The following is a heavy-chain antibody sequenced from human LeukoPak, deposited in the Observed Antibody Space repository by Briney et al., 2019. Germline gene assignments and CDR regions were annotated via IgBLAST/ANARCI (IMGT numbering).Heavy chain of an antibody. CDR2: INPNSGGT. Sequence: ASVKVSCKASGYTSTSYGISWVRQAPGQGLEWMGWINPNSGGTNYAQRFQGRVTMTRDTSISTAYMELSRLRSDDTAVYYCANQYFDYWGQGTLVTVSS. J-gene: IGHJ4*02. CDR3: ANQYFDY. D-gene: IGHD1-14*01. CDR1: GYTSTSYG. V-gene: IGHV1-2*02.